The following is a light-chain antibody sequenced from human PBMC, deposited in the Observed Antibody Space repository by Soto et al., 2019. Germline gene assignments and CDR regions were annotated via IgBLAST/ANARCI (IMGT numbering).Light chain of an antibody. Sequence: DIQMTQSPSSLSASVGDRVTITCRASQSITNYLNWYQQKPGKAPKLLIYLTSSLQSGVPSRFSGSGSETDFTLTISSLQPEDFATYYCQQSYSTPHTFGPGTKLVIK. J-gene: IGKJ2*01. CDR2: LTS. V-gene: IGKV1-39*01. CDR3: QQSYSTPHT. CDR1: QSITNY.